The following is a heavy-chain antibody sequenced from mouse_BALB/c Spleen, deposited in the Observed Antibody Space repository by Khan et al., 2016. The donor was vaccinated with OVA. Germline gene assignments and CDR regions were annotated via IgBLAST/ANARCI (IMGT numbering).Heavy chain of an antibody. V-gene: IGHV9-4*02. J-gene: IGHJ4*01. D-gene: IGHD2-12*01. CDR1: GYTFTTAG. CDR2: INTHSGVP. CDR3: AGGGAAFYRSDGGAMDY. Sequence: LVESGPELKKPGETVRISCKASGYTFTTAGMQWVQKMPGKGLKWIGCINTHSGVPKYAEDFKGRFAFSLETSASTAYLQITNLKNEDTATYFDAGGGAAFYRSDGGAMDYWGQGTSVTVSS.